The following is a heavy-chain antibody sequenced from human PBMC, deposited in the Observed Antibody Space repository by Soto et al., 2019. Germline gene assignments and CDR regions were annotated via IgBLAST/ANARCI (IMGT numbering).Heavy chain of an antibody. Sequence: PGGSLRLSCAASGFTFSSYAMSWVRQAPGKGLEWVSAISGSGGSTYYADSVKGRFTISRDNSKNTLYLQMNSLRAEDTAVYYCVKTLNGAPWPPGDYNFRYGGQGTLVTVSS. D-gene: IGHD2-21*01. V-gene: IGHV3-23*01. J-gene: IGHJ4*02. CDR2: ISGSGGST. CDR1: GFTFSSYA. CDR3: VKTLNGAPWPPGDYNFRY.